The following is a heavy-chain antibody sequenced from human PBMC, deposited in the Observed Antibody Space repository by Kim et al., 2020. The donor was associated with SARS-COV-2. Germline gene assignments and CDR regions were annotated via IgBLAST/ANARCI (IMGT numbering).Heavy chain of an antibody. Sequence: SQTLSLTCAISGDSVSSNSAAWNWIRQSPSRGLEWLGRTYYRSKWYNEYALSVKSRITINPDTSKNQFSLQLKSVTPEDTAVYYRVGGGGWNTWGQGTLVTVSS. V-gene: IGHV6-1*01. CDR2: TYYRSKWYN. CDR3: VGGGGWNT. J-gene: IGHJ5*02. D-gene: IGHD6-19*01. CDR1: GDSVSSNSAA.